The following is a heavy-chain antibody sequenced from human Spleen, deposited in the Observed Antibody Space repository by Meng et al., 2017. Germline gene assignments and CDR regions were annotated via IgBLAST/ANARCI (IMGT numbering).Heavy chain of an antibody. CDR3: ARVCPVDSSSPSPGWFDP. V-gene: IGHV4-34*01. D-gene: IGHD6-13*01. Sequence: VQLQQWGAGLLKPSETLPLACPVYGGSFSGYYWSWIRQPPGKGLEWIGEINHSGSTNYNPSLKSRVTISVDTSKNQFSLKLSSVTAADTAVYYCARVCPVDSSSPSPGWFDPWGQGTLVTVSS. CDR2: INHSGST. CDR1: GGSFSGYY. J-gene: IGHJ5*02.